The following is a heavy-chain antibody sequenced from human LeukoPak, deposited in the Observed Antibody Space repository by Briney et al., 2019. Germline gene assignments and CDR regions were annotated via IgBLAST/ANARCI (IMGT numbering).Heavy chain of an antibody. D-gene: IGHD3-16*02. Sequence: ASVKVSCKASGYTFTSYYIHWVRQAPGQGLEWTGLINPSGGSTSYAQKFQGRVTMTRDTSTSTAYMELSRLRSDDTAVYYCARTPIRLRLGELSSVLDYWGQGTLVTVSS. J-gene: IGHJ4*02. CDR3: ARTPIRLRLGELSSVLDY. CDR1: GYTFTSYY. V-gene: IGHV1-46*01. CDR2: INPSGGST.